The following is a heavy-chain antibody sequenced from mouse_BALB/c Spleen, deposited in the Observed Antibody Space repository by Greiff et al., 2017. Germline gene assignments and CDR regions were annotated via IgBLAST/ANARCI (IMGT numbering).Heavy chain of an antibody. Sequence: VQLQQSGAELVKPGASVKLSCTASGFNIKDTYMHWVKQRPEQGLEWIGRIDPANGNTKYDPKFQGKATITADTSSNTAYLQLSSLTSEDTAVYYCASPFITTVVATDYWGQGTTRTVSS. CDR1: GFNIKDTY. CDR3: ASPFITTVVATDY. D-gene: IGHD1-1*01. J-gene: IGHJ2*01. V-gene: IGHV14-3*02. CDR2: IDPANGNT.